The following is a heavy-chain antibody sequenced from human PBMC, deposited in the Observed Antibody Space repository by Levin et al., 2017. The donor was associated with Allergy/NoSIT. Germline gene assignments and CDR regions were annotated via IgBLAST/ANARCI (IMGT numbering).Heavy chain of an antibody. Sequence: PSETLSLTCTVSGGSISSSSYYWGWIRQPPGKGLEWIGSIYYSGSTYYNPSLKSRVTISVDTSKNQFSLKLSSVTAADTAVYYCARQIPNYYGSGSYYNGNYFDYWGQGTLVTVSS. CDR2: IYYSGST. CDR1: GGSISSSSYY. J-gene: IGHJ4*02. V-gene: IGHV4-39*01. D-gene: IGHD3-10*01. CDR3: ARQIPNYYGSGSYYNGNYFDY.